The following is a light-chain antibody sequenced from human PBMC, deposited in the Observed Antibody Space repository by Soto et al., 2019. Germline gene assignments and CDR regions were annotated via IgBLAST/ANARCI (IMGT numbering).Light chain of an antibody. J-gene: IGLJ1*01. CDR3: SSYTSSSVYV. V-gene: IGLV2-14*03. CDR2: DVS. CDR1: SGDVGRYNY. Sequence: QSALTQPASVSGSPRQSITISCTGTSGDVGRYNYVSWYHHHPGKAPKLIIYDVSNWPSGVSNRFSGSKSGNTASLTISGLQAEDEADYHCSSYTSSSVYVFGTGTKVTVL.